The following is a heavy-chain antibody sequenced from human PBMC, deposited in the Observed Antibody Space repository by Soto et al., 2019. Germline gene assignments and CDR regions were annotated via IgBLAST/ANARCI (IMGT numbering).Heavy chain of an antibody. D-gene: IGHD3-10*01. CDR2: IRPYNGET. J-gene: IGHJ4*02. V-gene: IGHV1-18*01. Sequence: QVQLVQSGAEGKKPGASVKVSCEASGYTFSSIGISWVRQAPGQGLEWMGWIRPYNGETYYTQRLQRRVTMATDTSTSTAYRELRSLRSDDTAIYDCARDFDGSGSYFTDFWGEGTLVTVSS. CDR3: ARDFDGSGSYFTDF. CDR1: GYTFSSIG.